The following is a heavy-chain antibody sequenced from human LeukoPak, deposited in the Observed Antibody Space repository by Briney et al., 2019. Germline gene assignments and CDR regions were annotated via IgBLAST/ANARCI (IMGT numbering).Heavy chain of an antibody. V-gene: IGHV3-74*01. Sequence: GGSLRLSCAASGFTFSSYWMHWVRQAPGKGLVWVSNINSDGTTTTYADSVKGRFTISRDNSKNTLYLQMNSLRAEDTAVYYCAAGGNELNFDYWGQGTLVTVSS. CDR1: GFTFSSYW. D-gene: IGHD4-23*01. CDR3: AAGGNELNFDY. CDR2: INSDGTTT. J-gene: IGHJ4*02.